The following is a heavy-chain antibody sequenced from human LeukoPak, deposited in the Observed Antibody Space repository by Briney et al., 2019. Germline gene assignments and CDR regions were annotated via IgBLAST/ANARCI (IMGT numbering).Heavy chain of an antibody. D-gene: IGHD5-12*01. CDR1: GGSISSGDYY. Sequence: SETLSLTCTVSGGSISSGDYYGSWIRQHPEKGLEWIGYSYYSGSVYYNPSLKSRVTISVDTSKNQFSLTLSSVTAADTAVYYCARAILTPSGYVWHFDLWGRGTQVAVSS. CDR3: ARAILTPSGYVWHFDL. CDR2: SYYSGSV. J-gene: IGHJ2*01. V-gene: IGHV4-31*03.